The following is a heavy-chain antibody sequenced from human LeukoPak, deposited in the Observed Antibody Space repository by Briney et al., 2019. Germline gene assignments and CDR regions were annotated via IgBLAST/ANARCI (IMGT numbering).Heavy chain of an antibody. CDR2: ISSSSSYI. Sequence: GGSLRLSCAASGFTFSSYSMNWVRQAPGKGLEWVSSISSSSSYIYYADSVKGRFTISRDNAKNSLYLQMNSLRAEDTAVYYCARDRMVNGDYFDYWGQGPLVTVS. D-gene: IGHD4/OR15-4a*01. CDR1: GFTFSSYS. V-gene: IGHV3-21*01. CDR3: ARDRMVNGDYFDY. J-gene: IGHJ4*02.